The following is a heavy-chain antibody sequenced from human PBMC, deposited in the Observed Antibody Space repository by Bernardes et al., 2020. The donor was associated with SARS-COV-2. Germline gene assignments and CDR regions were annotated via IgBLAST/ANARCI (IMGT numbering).Heavy chain of an antibody. CDR1: GFTFSNYA. V-gene: IGHV3-23*01. J-gene: IGHJ3*01. CDR2: VNSAGTT. D-gene: IGHD2-21*02. CDR3: ARVVSGPHVGADAFAV. Sequence: GGSLRLSCAASGFTFSNYAMSWFRQTPGKGLAWISAVNSAGTTYYADSVRGRFTAARDNSKNTLYLQMSSLRSEDTAVYYCARVVSGPHVGADAFAVWGRGTTVTVSS.